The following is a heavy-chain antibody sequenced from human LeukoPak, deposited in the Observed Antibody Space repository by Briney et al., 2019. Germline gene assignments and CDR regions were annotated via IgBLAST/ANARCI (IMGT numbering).Heavy chain of an antibody. V-gene: IGHV4-34*01. J-gene: IGHJ3*02. CDR3: ARRGVGYCSSTSCYRKINAFDI. CDR2: IDHSGST. D-gene: IGHD2-2*02. CDR1: GGSFSGYY. Sequence: SETLSLTCAVYGGSFSGYYWSWIRQPPGKGLEWMGEIDHSGSTNYNPSLKSRVTISVDTSKNQFSLKLSSVTAADTAVYYCARRGVGYCSSTSCYRKINAFDIWGQGTMVTVSS.